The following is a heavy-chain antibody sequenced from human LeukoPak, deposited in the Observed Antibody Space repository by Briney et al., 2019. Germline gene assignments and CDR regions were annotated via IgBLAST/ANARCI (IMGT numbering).Heavy chain of an antibody. Sequence: SVKVSCKASGGTFSSYAISWVRQAPGQGLEWMGGIIPIFGTANYAQKFQGRVTITAHESTSTAYMELSSLRSEDTAVYYCARGKLKSSNYYGSGSYYRNYYYYGMDVWGQGTTVTVSS. J-gene: IGHJ6*02. CDR3: ARGKLKSSNYYGSGSYYRNYYYYGMDV. CDR2: IIPIFGTA. CDR1: GGTFSSYA. D-gene: IGHD3-10*01. V-gene: IGHV1-69*13.